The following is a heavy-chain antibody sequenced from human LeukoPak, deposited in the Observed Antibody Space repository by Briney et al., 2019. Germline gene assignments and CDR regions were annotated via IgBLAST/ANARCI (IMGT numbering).Heavy chain of an antibody. CDR3: ARVGWELLYYYMDV. D-gene: IGHD1-26*01. CDR1: GGSISSSSYY. CDR2: IYYSGST. J-gene: IGHJ6*03. Sequence: KTSETLSLTCTVSGGSISSSSYYWGWIRQPPGKGLEWIGSIYYSGSTYYNPSLKSRVTISVDTSKNQFSLKLSSVTAADTAVYYCARVGWELLYYYMDVWGKGTTVTVSS. V-gene: IGHV4-39*07.